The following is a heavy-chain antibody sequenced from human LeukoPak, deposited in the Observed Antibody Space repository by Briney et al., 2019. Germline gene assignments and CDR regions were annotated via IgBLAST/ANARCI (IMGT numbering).Heavy chain of an antibody. J-gene: IGHJ5*02. V-gene: IGHV4-59*01. CDR1: GGSISPYF. CDR3: ARDDYRGVTNFDP. D-gene: IGHD3-10*01. Sequence: SETLSLTCTVSGGSISPYFWSWMRQTPGKGLEWIGYISYTGSTNYNPAPKSRVTISVDTSKNQFSLQLTSVTAADTAVYYCARDDYRGVTNFDPWGQGTLVTVSS. CDR2: ISYTGST.